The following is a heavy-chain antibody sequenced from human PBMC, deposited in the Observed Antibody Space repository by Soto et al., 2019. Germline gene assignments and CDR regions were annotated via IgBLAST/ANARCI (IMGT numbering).Heavy chain of an antibody. CDR1: GNSFTSYM. Sequence: XESLNLARKCCGNSFTSYMISLVLQMRGKGLEWMGRIDPRDSYTNYSPSFQGHVTVSADKSITTAYLQWSSLRASDTAMYYCARDPYDSSAYSKGGFDYWGQGTLVTVSS. V-gene: IGHV5-10-1*01. CDR3: ARDPYDSSAYSKGGFDY. D-gene: IGHD3-22*01. CDR2: IDPRDSYT. J-gene: IGHJ4*02.